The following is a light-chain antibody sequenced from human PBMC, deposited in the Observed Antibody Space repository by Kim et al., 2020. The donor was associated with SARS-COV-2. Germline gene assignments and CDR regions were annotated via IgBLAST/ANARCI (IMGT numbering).Light chain of an antibody. Sequence: SLSPGERATPSCRASQSVSSYLAWDQQKPGQAPRLLIYDASNRATGIPARFSGSGSGTDFTLTISSLEPEDFAVYYCQQRSNWLTFGGGTKVDIK. CDR1: QSVSSY. J-gene: IGKJ4*01. CDR2: DAS. V-gene: IGKV3-11*01. CDR3: QQRSNWLT.